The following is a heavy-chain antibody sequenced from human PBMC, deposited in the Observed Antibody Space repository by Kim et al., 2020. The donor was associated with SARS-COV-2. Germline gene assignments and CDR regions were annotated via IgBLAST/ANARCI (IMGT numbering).Heavy chain of an antibody. CDR2: SSSVTT. J-gene: IGHJ4*02. CDR3: AGRLDY. Sequence: SSSVTTTYADYGKGRSTISRDNAKNSLCLQMNSLGAEDTAVYYCAGRLDYWGQGALVTVSS. V-gene: IGHV3-48*01.